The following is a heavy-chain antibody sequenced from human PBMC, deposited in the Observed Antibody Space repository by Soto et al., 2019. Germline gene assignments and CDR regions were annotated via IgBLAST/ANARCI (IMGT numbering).Heavy chain of an antibody. CDR3: AREGGIAAAVSSWFAP. CDR2: VSSYRGTT. CDR1: GGSINRGDYY. Sequence: SETLSLTCTVSGGSINRGDYYWSWIRQPPGKGLEWIGYVSSYRGTTYYNPSLKSRLTISLGTPMNQFSLKLSSMTAAETAVYYCAREGGIAAAVSSWFAPWGQGTLVTVSS. D-gene: IGHD6-13*01. J-gene: IGHJ5*02. V-gene: IGHV4-30-4*01.